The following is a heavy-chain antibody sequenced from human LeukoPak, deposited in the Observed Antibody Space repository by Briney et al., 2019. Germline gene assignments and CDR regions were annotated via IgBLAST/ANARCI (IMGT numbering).Heavy chain of an antibody. D-gene: IGHD6-13*01. V-gene: IGHV1-3*01. CDR2: INAGNCNT. CDR3: ARMAAAGHDAFDI. CDR1: GYTFTSYA. J-gene: IGHJ3*02. Sequence: ASVKVSCKASGYTFTSYAMHWVRQAPGQRLEWMGWINAGNCNTKYSQKFQGRVTITRDTSASTAYIELSSLRSEDTAVYYCARMAAAGHDAFDIWGQGTMVTVSS.